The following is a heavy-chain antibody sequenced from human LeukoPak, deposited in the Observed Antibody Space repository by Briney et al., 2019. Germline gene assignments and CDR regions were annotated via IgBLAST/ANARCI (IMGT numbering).Heavy chain of an antibody. V-gene: IGHV1-2*02. J-gene: IGHJ4*02. CDR1: GYTFTGCY. Sequence: GASVKVSCKASGYTFTGCYMHWVRQAPGQGLEWMGWINPNSGGTNYAQKFQGRVTMTRDTSISTAYMELSRLRSDDTAVYYCARGGLWFGELLVDYWGQGTLVTVSS. D-gene: IGHD3-10*01. CDR2: INPNSGGT. CDR3: ARGGLWFGELLVDY.